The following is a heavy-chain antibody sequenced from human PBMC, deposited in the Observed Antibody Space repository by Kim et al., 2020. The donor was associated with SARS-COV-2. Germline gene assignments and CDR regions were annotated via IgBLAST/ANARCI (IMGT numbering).Heavy chain of an antibody. CDR3: AAEIYPPGGGDCCHFDH. V-gene: IGHV1-58*01. D-gene: IGHD2-21*02. Sequence: SVKVSCKTSGYTFSNSAVQWVRQARGQGLEWMGWMDIRNGNTKSAQSLQERFTITTDMSTSTGYMELSSLSSEDTAVYYCAAEIYPPGGGDCCHFDHWG. CDR1: GYTFSNSA. CDR2: MDIRNGNT. J-gene: IGHJ4*01.